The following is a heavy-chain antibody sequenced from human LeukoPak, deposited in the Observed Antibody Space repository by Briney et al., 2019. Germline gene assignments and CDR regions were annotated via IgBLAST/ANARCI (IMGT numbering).Heavy chain of an antibody. CDR3: ARGGMGTTKLFGLDY. V-gene: IGHV3-30*03. CDR1: GFTFSTYG. CDR2: ISDDGTEK. D-gene: IGHD1-26*01. Sequence: PGRSLRLSCADSGFTFSTYGMHWVRQAPGQGLEWVAVISDDGTEKYYADSVKGRLTISRDTSKSTIYMEMNGLRPEDTAVYYCARGGMGTTKLFGLDYWGLGTLVIVSS. J-gene: IGHJ4*02.